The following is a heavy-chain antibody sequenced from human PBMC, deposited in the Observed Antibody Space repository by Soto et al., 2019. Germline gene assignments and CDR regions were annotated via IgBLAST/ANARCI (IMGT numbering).Heavy chain of an antibody. D-gene: IGHD6-19*01. CDR1: GFTFSSYD. V-gene: IGHV3-13*04. J-gene: IGHJ4*02. Sequence: PGGSLRLSCAASGFTFSSYDMHWVRQATGKGLEWVSAIGTIGDTYYAGSVKGRFTISREDAKDSLYLQMDSLRAEDTAVYWCARERTPYSSGWTPVDYWGQGTLVTVPQ. CDR2: IGTIGDT. CDR3: ARERTPYSSGWTPVDY.